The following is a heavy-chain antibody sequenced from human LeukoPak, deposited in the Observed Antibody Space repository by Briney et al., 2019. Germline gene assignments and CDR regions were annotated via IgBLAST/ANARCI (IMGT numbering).Heavy chain of an antibody. D-gene: IGHD3-10*01. CDR1: GFTFSNYA. V-gene: IGHV3-23*01. J-gene: IGHJ5*02. Sequence: GGSLRLSCAASGFTFSNYAMSWVRQAPGKGLEWVSAISGSGGITYYADSVKGRFTISRDNSKNMLYLQMNSLRAEDTAVYYRAKEWDGSGTRLGWFDPWGQGTLVTVSS. CDR2: ISGSGGIT. CDR3: AKEWDGSGTRLGWFDP.